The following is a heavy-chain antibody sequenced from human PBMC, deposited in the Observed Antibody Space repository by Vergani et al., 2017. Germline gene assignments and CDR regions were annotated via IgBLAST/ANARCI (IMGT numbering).Heavy chain of an antibody. D-gene: IGHD1-14*01. V-gene: IGHV1-8*01. Sequence: QVQLVQSGAEVKEPGASVKVSCTTSGYTFTSYDINWVRQAAGQWLEWMGWMNPDSGNTDFALKFQGRVTMTRDYSISTAYMELSSLGSEDTAIYYCARGPSRIITSEPYSCDRWGLGTLVTVSS. CDR2: MNPDSGNT. J-gene: IGHJ5*02. CDR1: GYTFTSYD. CDR3: ARGPSRIITSEPYSCDR.